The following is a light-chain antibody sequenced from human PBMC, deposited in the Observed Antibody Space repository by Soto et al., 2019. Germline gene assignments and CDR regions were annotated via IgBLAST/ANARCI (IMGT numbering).Light chain of an antibody. Sequence: IQMTQSPSSLSASVGDRVTITCPASQGIRNDLGWYQQKPGKAPKLLIYAASALESGVPSRFSGSGSGTDFTLTISSLQPGDFATYYCQQSYSTPWTFGQGTKVDI. J-gene: IGKJ1*01. V-gene: IGKV1-39*01. CDR1: QGIRND. CDR2: AAS. CDR3: QQSYSTPWT.